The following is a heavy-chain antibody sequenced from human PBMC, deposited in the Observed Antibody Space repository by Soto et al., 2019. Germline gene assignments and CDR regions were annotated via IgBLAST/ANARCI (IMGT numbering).Heavy chain of an antibody. CDR2: ISGSGGST. Sequence: GGSLRLSCAASGFTFSSYAMSWVRQAPGKGLEWVSAISGSGGSTYYADSVKGRFTISRDNSKNTLYLQMNSLRAEDTAVYYCASSGYSSSWDAGAFDIWGQGTMVTVSS. CDR3: ASSGYSSSWDAGAFDI. D-gene: IGHD6-13*01. CDR1: GFTFSSYA. V-gene: IGHV3-23*01. J-gene: IGHJ3*02.